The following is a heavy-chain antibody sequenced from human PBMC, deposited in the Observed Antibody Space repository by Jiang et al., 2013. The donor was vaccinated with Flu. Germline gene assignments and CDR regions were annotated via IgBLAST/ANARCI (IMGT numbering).Heavy chain of an antibody. V-gene: IGHV4-4*07. CDR3: ARDSVDLTSSWYSDYYCYMDV. Sequence: GPGLVKPSETLSLTCTVSGASVTTYYWSWIRQSAGKGLEWIGRLYSNGSTTYNPSLRGRVTMSRDTSKNHLSLKLKSVTTADTAVYYCARDSVDLTSSWYSDYYCYMDVWGKGTPVTVSS. CDR2: LYSNGST. CDR1: GASVTTYY. J-gene: IGHJ6*03. D-gene: IGHD6-13*01.